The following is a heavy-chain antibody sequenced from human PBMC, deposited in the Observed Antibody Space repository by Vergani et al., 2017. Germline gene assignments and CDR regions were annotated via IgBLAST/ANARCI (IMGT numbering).Heavy chain of an antibody. J-gene: IGHJ4*02. V-gene: IGHV1-46*01. CDR2: INPSGGST. D-gene: IGHD3-3*01. CDR3: ARDWRLNDFWSGYYTGGGEGVFDY. CDR1: GYTFTSYY. Sequence: QVQLVQSGAEVKKPGASVKVSCKASGYTFTSYYMHWVRQAPGQGLEWMGIINPSGGSTSYAQKFQGRVTMTRDTATSTVYRELSSLRSEDTAVYYCARDWRLNDFWSGYYTGGGEGVFDYWGQGTLVTVSS.